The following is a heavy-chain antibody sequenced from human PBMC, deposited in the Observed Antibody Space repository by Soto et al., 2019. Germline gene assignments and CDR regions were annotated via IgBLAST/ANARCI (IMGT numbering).Heavy chain of an antibody. J-gene: IGHJ6*02. CDR3: ARDALYSGYVTITYYYYGMDV. D-gene: IGHD5-12*01. V-gene: IGHV1-18*01. CDR1: GYTFTSYG. CDR2: ISAYNGNT. Sequence: QVQLVQSGAEVRKPGASVKVSCKASGYTFTSYGISWVRQAPGQGLEWMGWISAYNGNTNYAQKLQGRVTMTTDTTTSTAYMELRSLRSDNTAVYYCARDALYSGYVTITYYYYGMDVWGQGTTVTVSS.